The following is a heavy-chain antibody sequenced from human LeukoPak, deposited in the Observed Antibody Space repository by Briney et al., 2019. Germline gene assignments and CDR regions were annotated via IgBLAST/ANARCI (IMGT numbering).Heavy chain of an antibody. V-gene: IGHV1-8*01. D-gene: IGHD6-19*01. Sequence: ASVKVSCKASGYTSTSYDINWVRQATGQGLEWRGWMNPNSGNTGYAQKFQGRVTMTRNTSISTAYMELSSLRSEDTAVYYCARSRILSSIAVAGASWFDPWGQGTLVTVSS. CDR1: GYTSTSYD. J-gene: IGHJ5*02. CDR2: MNPNSGNT. CDR3: ARSRILSSIAVAGASWFDP.